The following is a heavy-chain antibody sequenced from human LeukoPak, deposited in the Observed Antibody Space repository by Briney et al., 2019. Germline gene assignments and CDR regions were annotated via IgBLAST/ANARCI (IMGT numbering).Heavy chain of an antibody. V-gene: IGHV3-53*01. Sequence: GGSLRLSCAASGFTVSSNHMSWVRQAPGKGLEWVSVLYSGGSTKFPDSVKGRFTVSRDDSKNTLYLQMNSLTAEDTAVYYCARDRNTGSSSWTRFDYWGQGTLVTVSS. CDR1: GFTVSSNH. J-gene: IGHJ4*02. CDR2: LYSGGST. D-gene: IGHD6-13*01. CDR3: ARDRNTGSSSWTRFDY.